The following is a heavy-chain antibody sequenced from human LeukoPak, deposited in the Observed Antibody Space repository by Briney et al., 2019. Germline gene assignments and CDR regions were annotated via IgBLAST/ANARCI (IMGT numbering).Heavy chain of an antibody. CDR2: ISNDGGGT. D-gene: IGHD3-3*01. CDR1: GFTFSSYW. CDR3: TRGSYARSGSLYYYYGMDV. V-gene: IGHV3-74*01. Sequence: GGSLRLSCAASGFTFSSYWMHWVRHAPGRGLVWVSRISNDGGGTSYADSVKGRFTISRDNGKNTLYLQMNSLRAEDTAVYYCTRGSYARSGSLYYYYGMDVWGQGTTVTVSS. J-gene: IGHJ6*02.